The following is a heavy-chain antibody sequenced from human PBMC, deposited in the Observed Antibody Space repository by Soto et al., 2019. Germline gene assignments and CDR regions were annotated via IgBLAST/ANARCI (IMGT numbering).Heavy chain of an antibody. CDR3: AISLYSSRAWSYYYGMDV. CDR1: GYTFTSYY. J-gene: IGHJ6*02. V-gene: IGHV1-46*01. Sequence: QVQLVQSGAEVKKPGASVKVSCKASGYTFTSYYMHWVRQAPGQGLEWMGIINPSGGSTSYAQKFQGRATMTRDTSTSTVYMELSSLRSEDTAVYYCAISLYSSRAWSYYYGMDVWGQGTTVTVSS. D-gene: IGHD6-13*01. CDR2: INPSGGST.